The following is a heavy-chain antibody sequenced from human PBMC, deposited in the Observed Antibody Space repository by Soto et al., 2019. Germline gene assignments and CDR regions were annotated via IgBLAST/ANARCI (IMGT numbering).Heavy chain of an antibody. Sequence: PSETLSLTCTVSGGSISSGGYHWSWVRQLPGKGLEWIGYIQFRGSTQYNPSLQSRLTISVATSKNQFSLRLTSVTAADTAVYYCARGSHVATIVVGRAASPFDYCGQGTLVTVSS. V-gene: IGHV4-31*03. CDR3: ARGSHVATIVVGRAASPFDY. J-gene: IGHJ4*02. D-gene: IGHD2-2*01. CDR2: IQFRGST. CDR1: GGSISSGGYH.